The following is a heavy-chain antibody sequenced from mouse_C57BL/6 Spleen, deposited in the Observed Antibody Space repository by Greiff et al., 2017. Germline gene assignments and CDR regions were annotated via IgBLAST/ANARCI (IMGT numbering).Heavy chain of an antibody. CDR2: IYPRDGST. D-gene: IGHD1-1*01. Sequence: VQLQQSDAELVKPGASVKISCKVSGYTFTDHTIHWMKQRPEQGLEWIGYIYPRDGSTKYNEKFKGKATLTADKSSSTAYMQLTSLTSEDSAVXFCARNLLYYYGSSPYAMDYWGQGTSVTVSS. CDR1: GYTFTDHT. V-gene: IGHV1-78*01. CDR3: ARNLLYYYGSSPYAMDY. J-gene: IGHJ4*01.